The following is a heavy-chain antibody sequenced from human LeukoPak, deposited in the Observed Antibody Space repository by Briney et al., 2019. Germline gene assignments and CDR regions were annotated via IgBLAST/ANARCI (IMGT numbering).Heavy chain of an antibody. CDR2: IYYSGST. CDR3: ARSVLLWSGRVGYYYYYMDV. D-gene: IGHD3-10*01. CDR1: GGSISSYY. J-gene: IGHJ6*03. Sequence: PSETLSLTCTVPGGSISSYYWSWLRQPPGKGLEWIGYIYYSGSTNYNPSLKSRVTISVDTSKNQFSLKLSSVTAADTAVYYCARSVLLWSGRVGYYYYYMDVWGKGTTVTISS. V-gene: IGHV4-59*12.